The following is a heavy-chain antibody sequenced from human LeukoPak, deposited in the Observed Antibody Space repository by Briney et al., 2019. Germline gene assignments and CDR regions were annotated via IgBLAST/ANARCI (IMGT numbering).Heavy chain of an antibody. CDR2: IRYDGSNK. D-gene: IGHD7-27*01. CDR3: AKDWSGDHPTYFDY. V-gene: IGHV3-30*02. Sequence: GGSLRLSCAASGFTFSSYGMHWVRQAPGKGLEWVAFIRYDGSNKYYADSVKGRFTITRDNSKNTLYLQMNSLRAEDTAVYYCAKDWSGDHPTYFDYWGQGTLVTVSS. CDR1: GFTFSSYG. J-gene: IGHJ4*02.